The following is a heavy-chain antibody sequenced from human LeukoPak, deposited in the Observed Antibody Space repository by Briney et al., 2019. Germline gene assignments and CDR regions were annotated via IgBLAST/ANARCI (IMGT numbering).Heavy chain of an antibody. CDR2: ISYDGSDK. CDR3: AKGSNRGVATIDY. V-gene: IGHV3-30*18. CDR1: GFTFSSNW. Sequence: SGGSLRLSCAASGFTFSSNWMHWVRQAPGKGLDWVAVISYDGSDKYYAASVKGRFTISRDNSKNTLFLQMNSLRAEDTAVYYCAKGSNRGVATIDYWGQGTLVTVSS. J-gene: IGHJ4*02. D-gene: IGHD5-12*01.